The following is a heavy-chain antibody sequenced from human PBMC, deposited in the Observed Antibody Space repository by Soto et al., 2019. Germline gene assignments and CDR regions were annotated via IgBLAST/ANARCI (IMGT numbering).Heavy chain of an antibody. CDR3: AKGVGRYFDWSLPNY. Sequence: DVQLVESGGGLVQPGRSLRLSCAASGFTFDDYAMHWVRQAPGKGLEWVSGISWNSGSIGYADSVKGRFTISRDNAKNSLYLQMNSLRAEDTALYYCAKGVGRYFDWSLPNYWGQGTLVTVSS. CDR2: ISWNSGSI. J-gene: IGHJ4*02. D-gene: IGHD3-9*01. CDR1: GFTFDDYA. V-gene: IGHV3-9*01.